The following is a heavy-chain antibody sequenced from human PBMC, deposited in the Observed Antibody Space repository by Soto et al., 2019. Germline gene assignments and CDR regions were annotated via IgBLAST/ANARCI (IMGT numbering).Heavy chain of an antibody. J-gene: IGHJ4*02. Sequence: GGSLRLSCAASGFTFSSYAMSWVRQAPGKGLEWVSAISGSGGSTYYADSVKGRFTISRDNSKNTLYLQMNSLRAEDTAVYYCAKDPGAYYGSGSYYNSWGQGTLVTVSS. D-gene: IGHD3-10*01. CDR3: AKDPGAYYGSGSYYNS. CDR2: ISGSGGST. CDR1: GFTFSSYA. V-gene: IGHV3-23*01.